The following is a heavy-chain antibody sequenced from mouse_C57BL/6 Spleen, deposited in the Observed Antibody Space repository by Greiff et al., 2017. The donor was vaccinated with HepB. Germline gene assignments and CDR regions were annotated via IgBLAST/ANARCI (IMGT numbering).Heavy chain of an antibody. J-gene: IGHJ4*01. CDR2: IYWDDDK. Sequence: QVTLKESGPGILQSSQTLSLTCPFSGFSLSTSGMGVSWIRQPSGKGLEWLAHIYWDDDKRYNPSLKSRLTISKDTSRNQVFLKITSVDTADTATYYCARRPKKAFLEGAMDYWGQGTSVTVSS. CDR3: ARRPKKAFLEGAMDY. V-gene: IGHV8-12*01. CDR1: GFSLSTSGMG.